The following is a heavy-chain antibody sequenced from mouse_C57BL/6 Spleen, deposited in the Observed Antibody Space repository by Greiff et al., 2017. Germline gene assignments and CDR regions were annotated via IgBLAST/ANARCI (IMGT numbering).Heavy chain of an antibody. J-gene: IGHJ3*01. Sequence: ESGPGLVKPSQSLSLTCSVTGYSITSGYYWNWIRQFPGNKLEWMGYISYDGSNNYNPSLKNRISITRDTSKNQFFLKLNSVTTEDTATYYCARAYYSNYAWFAYWGQGTLVTVSA. CDR2: ISYDGSN. CDR3: ARAYYSNYAWFAY. CDR1: GYSITSGYY. V-gene: IGHV3-6*01. D-gene: IGHD2-5*01.